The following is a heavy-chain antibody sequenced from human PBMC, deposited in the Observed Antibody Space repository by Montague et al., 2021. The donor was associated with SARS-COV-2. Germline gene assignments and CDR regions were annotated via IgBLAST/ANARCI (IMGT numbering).Heavy chain of an antibody. CDR3: ARLGDGVVPSPILGVGPYYSYYYMDV. Sequence: SETLSLTCAVHGGSFSGYYWNWIRQRPGKGLEWIGETHHGGSTNYNPSLKSRVTISADTSKNQFSLKLTSVAAADTAVYYCARLGDGVVPSPILGVGPYYSYYYMDVWGKGTTVTVSS. V-gene: IGHV4-34*01. CDR2: THHGGST. CDR1: GGSFSGYY. J-gene: IGHJ6*03. D-gene: IGHD3-10*01.